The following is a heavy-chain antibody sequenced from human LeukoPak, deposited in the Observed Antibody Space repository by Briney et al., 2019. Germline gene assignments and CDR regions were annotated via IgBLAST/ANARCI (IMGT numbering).Heavy chain of an antibody. CDR2: IYSSGNT. J-gene: IGHJ4*02. V-gene: IGHV4-4*07. CDR1: GGSMRSYF. D-gene: IGHD6-13*01. CDR3: AREGPYSGRWYYFDY. Sequence: ASETLSLTCTVSGGSMRSYFRSWIRQPAGKGLEWIGRIYSSGNTNYNPSLKSRVTMSVDTSKNQFSLKLTSVTAADTAFYYCAREGPYSGRWYYFDYWGQGILVTVSS.